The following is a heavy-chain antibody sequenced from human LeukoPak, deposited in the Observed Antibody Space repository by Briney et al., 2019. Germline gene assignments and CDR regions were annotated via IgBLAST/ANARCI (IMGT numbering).Heavy chain of an antibody. CDR3: ARAVTLGNLYYFDY. D-gene: IGHD3-16*01. J-gene: IGHJ4*02. V-gene: IGHV1-69*04. CDR2: IIPIFGIA. Sequence: SVKVSCKASGGTCSSYAISWVRQAPGQGLEWMGRIIPIFGIANYAQKFQGRVTITADKSTSTAYMELSSLRSEDTAVYYCARAVTLGNLYYFDYWGQGTLVTVSS. CDR1: GGTCSSYA.